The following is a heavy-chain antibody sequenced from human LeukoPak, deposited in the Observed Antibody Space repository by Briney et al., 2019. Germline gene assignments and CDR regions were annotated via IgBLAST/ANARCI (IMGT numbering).Heavy chain of an antibody. Sequence: ASVKVSCKASGYTFTSYDINWVRQATGQGLEWMGWMNPNSGNTGYAQKSQGRVTMTRNTSISTAYMELGSLRSEDTAVYYCARGLSVFEFDYWGQGTLVTVSS. CDR3: ARGLSVFEFDY. CDR1: GYTFTSYD. D-gene: IGHD3-16*02. CDR2: MNPNSGNT. V-gene: IGHV1-8*01. J-gene: IGHJ4*02.